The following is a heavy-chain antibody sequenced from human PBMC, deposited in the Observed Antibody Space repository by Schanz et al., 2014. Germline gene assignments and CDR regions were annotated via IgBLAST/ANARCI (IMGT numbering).Heavy chain of an antibody. V-gene: IGHV3-15*01. CDR3: TTVDCSSPSCPP. CDR2: IRSKADGGTT. J-gene: IGHJ5*02. Sequence: EVQLVESGGGLISPGGSLRLSCVASGFTFNYVWMSWVRQAPGKGLEWVGCIRSKADGGTTDYAAPVKGRFTISRDDSKNTLFLQINSLKTEDTAVYYCTTVDCSSPSCPPWGQGTLVTVSS. D-gene: IGHD2-2*01. CDR1: GFTFNYVW.